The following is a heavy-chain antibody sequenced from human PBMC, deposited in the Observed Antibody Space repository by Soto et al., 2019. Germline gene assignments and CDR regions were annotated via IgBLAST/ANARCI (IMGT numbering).Heavy chain of an antibody. Sequence: EVQLVQSGGGLVQPGESLQLSCAASGLSFSDSPIHWVRQASGKGLEWVGRIRSKDYNYATAYVASVKGRFAVSRDDSKSTAYLQMNSLKIEDTAVYYCIRGGVRTWRLDPWGQGTLVTVSS. CDR2: IRSKDYNYAT. J-gene: IGHJ5*02. D-gene: IGHD3-10*01. CDR1: GLSFSDSP. CDR3: IRGGVRTWRLDP. V-gene: IGHV3-73*01.